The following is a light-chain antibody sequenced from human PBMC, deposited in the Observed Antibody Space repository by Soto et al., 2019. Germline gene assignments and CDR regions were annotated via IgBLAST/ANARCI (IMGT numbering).Light chain of an antibody. CDR1: QSISSL. CDR3: QQYYDWPIT. J-gene: IGKJ5*01. Sequence: IVLTQSPATLSVSPGERATLSCRASQSISSLLAWYQQKPGQAPRLLIYGASTRATGIPATFSCSGSGTDFTLTISSLQSEDFAVYYCQQYYDWPITFGQGTRLEI. CDR2: GAS. V-gene: IGKV3-15*01.